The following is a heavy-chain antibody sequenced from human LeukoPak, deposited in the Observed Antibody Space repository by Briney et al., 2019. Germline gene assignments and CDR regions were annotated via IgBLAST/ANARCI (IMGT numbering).Heavy chain of an antibody. V-gene: IGHV3-48*03. CDR1: GFTFSSYE. Sequence: PGGSLRLSCAASGFTFSSYEMNWVRQAPGKGLGWVSYISSSGSTIYYADSVKGRFTISRDNAKNSLYLQMNSLRAEDTAVYYCASSMIVVVRKGYFDYWGQGTLVTVSS. J-gene: IGHJ4*02. CDR2: ISSSGSTI. CDR3: ASSMIVVVRKGYFDY. D-gene: IGHD3-22*01.